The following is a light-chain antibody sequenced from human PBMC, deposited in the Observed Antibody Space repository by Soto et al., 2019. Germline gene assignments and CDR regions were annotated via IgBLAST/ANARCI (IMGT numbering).Light chain of an antibody. CDR2: DAS. CDR1: QSVSSSY. V-gene: IGKV3-20*01. J-gene: IGKJ1*01. Sequence: IVLTQSPGTLSLSPGERATLSCRASQSVSSSYLAWYQQKPGQAPRLLIYDASSRATCIPDRFSVSVSGTDFTLAISRLEPEDFAVYYCQQYGSAPQTFGQGPKVEIK. CDR3: QQYGSAPQT.